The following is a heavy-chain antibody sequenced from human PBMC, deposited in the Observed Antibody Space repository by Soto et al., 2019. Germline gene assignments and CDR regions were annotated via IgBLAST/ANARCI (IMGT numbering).Heavy chain of an antibody. CDR2: IYHSGST. V-gene: IGHV4-30-2*01. Sequence: SETLSLTCDVSGDTISTGGYTWAWIRQPPGKGLEWIGYIYHSGSTYYNPSLKSRVTISVDRSKNQFSLKLSSVTAANTAVYYCARYYGDYRNWFDPWGQGTLVTSPQ. J-gene: IGHJ5*02. D-gene: IGHD4-17*01. CDR3: ARYYGDYRNWFDP. CDR1: GDTISTGGYT.